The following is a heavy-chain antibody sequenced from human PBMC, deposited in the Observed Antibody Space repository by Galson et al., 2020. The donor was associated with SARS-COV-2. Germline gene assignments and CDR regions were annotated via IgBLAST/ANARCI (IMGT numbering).Heavy chain of an antibody. J-gene: IGHJ6*02. V-gene: IGHV3-33*01. Sequence: GGSLRLSCAASGFTFSSYGMHWVRQAPGKGLEWVAVIWYDGSNKYYADSVKGRFTISRDNSKNTLYLQMNSLRAEDTAVYYCARDLYSGSLRYGMDVWGQGTTVTVSS. D-gene: IGHD1-26*01. CDR2: IWYDGSNK. CDR3: ARDLYSGSLRYGMDV. CDR1: GFTFSSYG.